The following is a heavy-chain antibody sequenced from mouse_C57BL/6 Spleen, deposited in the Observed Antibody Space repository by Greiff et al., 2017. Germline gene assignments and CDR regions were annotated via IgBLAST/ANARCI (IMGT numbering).Heavy chain of an antibody. CDR1: GFSLTSYG. CDR2: IWRGGST. V-gene: IGHV2-5*01. D-gene: IGHD2-2*01. CDR3: AKNDGYDPFYAMDY. Sequence: VKLVESGPGLVQPSQSLSITCTVSGFSLTSYGVHWVRQSPGKGLEWLGVIWRGGSTDYNAAFMSRLSITKDNSKSQVFFKMNSLQADDTAIYYCAKNDGYDPFYAMDYWGQGTSVTVSS. J-gene: IGHJ4*01.